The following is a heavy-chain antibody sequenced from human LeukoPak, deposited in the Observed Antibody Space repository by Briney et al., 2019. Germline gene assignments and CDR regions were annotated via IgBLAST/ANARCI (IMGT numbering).Heavy chain of an antibody. CDR1: GGSISSSSYY. D-gene: IGHD6-19*01. Sequence: SETLSLTCTVSGGSISSSSYYWGWIRQPPGKGLEWIGSIYYSGSTYYNPSLKSRVTISVDTSKNQFSLKLSSVTAADTAVYYCARVSPGWYDGYVDYWGQGTLVTVSS. J-gene: IGHJ4*02. CDR2: IYYSGST. V-gene: IGHV4-39*07. CDR3: ARVSPGWYDGYVDY.